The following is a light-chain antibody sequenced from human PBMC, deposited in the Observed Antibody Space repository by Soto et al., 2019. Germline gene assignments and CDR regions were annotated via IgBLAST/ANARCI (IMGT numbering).Light chain of an antibody. CDR1: SSDIGGYNY. V-gene: IGLV2-8*01. CDR3: SSYAGGNNFL. Sequence: QSALTQPPSASGSLGQSVTISCSGGSSDIGGYNYVAWYQHHPGKAPKLIIYEVNNRPSGVPDRFSGSKSGNTSSLTVSGLQAEDEADYSCSSYAGGNNFLFGGGTKLTVL. CDR2: EVN. J-gene: IGLJ2*01.